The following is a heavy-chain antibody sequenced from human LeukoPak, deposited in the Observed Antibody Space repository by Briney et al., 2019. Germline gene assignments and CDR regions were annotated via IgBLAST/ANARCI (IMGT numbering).Heavy chain of an antibody. V-gene: IGHV3-30*18. CDR2: ISYDGSNK. CDR3: AKQQSGYYFDY. J-gene: IGHJ4*02. CDR1: GFTFSNYG. D-gene: IGHD6-13*01. Sequence: GRSLRLSCAASGFTFSNYGMHWVRQAPGKGLEWVSVISYDGSNKYFADSVKGRFTISRDKSKNTLYLQMNSRRAEDTAVYYCAKQQSGYYFDYWGQGTLVTVSS.